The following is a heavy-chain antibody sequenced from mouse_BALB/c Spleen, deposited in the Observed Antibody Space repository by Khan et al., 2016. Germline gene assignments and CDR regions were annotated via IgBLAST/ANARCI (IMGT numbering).Heavy chain of an antibody. J-gene: IGHJ3*01. V-gene: IGHV1-87*01. CDR3: ASGYYPFAY. D-gene: IGHD2-3*01. CDR1: GYTFTSYW. Sequence: QVQLQQSGAELARPGASVKLSCKASGYTFTSYWMQWVKQRPGQGLEWIGAIYPGDGDTRYTQKFKDKATLTADKSSTTAYMQLSSVASEDSAVYYCASGYYPFAYWGQGTLVTVSA. CDR2: IYPGDGDT.